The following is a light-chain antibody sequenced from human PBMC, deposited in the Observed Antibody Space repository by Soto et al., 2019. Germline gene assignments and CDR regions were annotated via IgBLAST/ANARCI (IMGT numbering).Light chain of an antibody. Sequence: EKVLTQSPGTLSLSPGERASLSCRASQSLSSSYLAWYQQKPGQAPRLLIYGASSRATGIPDRFSGSGSGTDFTLTISRLEPEDFAVYYCQQYGSSRTFGQGTKVDIK. CDR3: QQYGSSRT. CDR1: QSLSSSY. V-gene: IGKV3-20*01. J-gene: IGKJ1*01. CDR2: GAS.